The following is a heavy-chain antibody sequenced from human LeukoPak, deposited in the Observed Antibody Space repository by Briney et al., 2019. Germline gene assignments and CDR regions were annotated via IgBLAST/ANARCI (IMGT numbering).Heavy chain of an antibody. J-gene: IGHJ4*02. Sequence: GGSLRLSCAASGFTFSSYEMNWVRQAPGKGLEWVSYISSSGSTIYYADSVKGRFTISRGNAKNSLYLQMNSLRAEDTAVCYCARVLSWGYYYDSSGYYYWGQGTLVTVSS. D-gene: IGHD3-22*01. V-gene: IGHV3-48*03. CDR2: ISSSGSTI. CDR1: GFTFSSYE. CDR3: ARVLSWGYYYDSSGYYY.